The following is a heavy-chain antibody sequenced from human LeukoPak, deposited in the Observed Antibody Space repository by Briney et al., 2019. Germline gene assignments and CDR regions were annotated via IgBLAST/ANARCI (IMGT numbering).Heavy chain of an antibody. Sequence: PGGSLRLSCAASGFTFSNAWMSWVRQAPGKGLEWVGRIKSKTDGGTTDYAAPVKGRFTISRDDSKNTLYLQMNSLKTEDTAVYYCTTDTDYKYYYDSSGYFDYWGQGTLVTVSS. CDR3: TTDTDYKYYYDSSGYFDY. CDR1: GFTFSNAW. D-gene: IGHD3-22*01. CDR2: IKSKTDGGTT. J-gene: IGHJ4*02. V-gene: IGHV3-15*01.